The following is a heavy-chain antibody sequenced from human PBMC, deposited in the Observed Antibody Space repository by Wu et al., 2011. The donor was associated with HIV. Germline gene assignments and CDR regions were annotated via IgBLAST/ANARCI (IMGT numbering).Heavy chain of an antibody. CDR1: DDSFSDYY. V-gene: IGHV1-69-2*01. CDR2: VLPEDGET. CDR3: VREIFGSFDP. J-gene: IGHJ5*02. Sequence: EVHLVQSGPEVKRPGTTLQISCKVSDDSFSDYYIHWIKEAPGGGLEWVGLVLPEDGETIYGDKFQGRVTIAADTSIDTAYMQFSSLRSEDTAVYYCVREIFGSFDPVGQGTQVTVSS. D-gene: IGHD3-10*01.